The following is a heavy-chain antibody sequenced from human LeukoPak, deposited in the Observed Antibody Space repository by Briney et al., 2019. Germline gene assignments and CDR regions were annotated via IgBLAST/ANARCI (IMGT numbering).Heavy chain of an antibody. V-gene: IGHV1-2*04. CDR1: GYTFTSYA. J-gene: IGHJ6*04. CDR2: INPNSGGT. CDR3: ARSKAAVGWYVDMDV. Sequence: ASVKVSCKASGYTFTSYAMNWVRQAPGQGLEWMGWINPNSGGTNYAQKFQGWVTMTRDTSISTAYMELSRLRSDDTAVYYCARSKAAVGWYVDMDVWGTGTTVTVSS. D-gene: IGHD6-13*01.